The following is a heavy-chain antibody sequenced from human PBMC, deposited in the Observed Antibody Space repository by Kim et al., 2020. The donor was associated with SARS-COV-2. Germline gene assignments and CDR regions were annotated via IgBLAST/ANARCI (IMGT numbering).Heavy chain of an antibody. CDR2: IWYDGSNK. CDR3: AKVLGYCSGGSCYYQHYYYGMDV. J-gene: IGHJ6*02. Sequence: GGSLRLSCAASGFTFSSYGMHWVRQAPGKGLECVAVIWYDGSNKYYADSVKGRFTISRDNSKNTLYLQMNSLRAEDTAVYYCAKVLGYCSGGSCYYQHYYYGMDVWGQGTTVTVSS. V-gene: IGHV3-33*06. CDR1: GFTFSSYG. D-gene: IGHD2-15*01.